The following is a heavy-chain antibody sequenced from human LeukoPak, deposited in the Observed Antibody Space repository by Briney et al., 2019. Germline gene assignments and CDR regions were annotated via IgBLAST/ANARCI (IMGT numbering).Heavy chain of an antibody. Sequence: PGGSLRLSCAASGFTFSSYGMHWVRQAPGKGLEWVAVISYDGSNAYYADSVEGRFTISRDNSQNTLYLQMNSLRAEDTAVYYCAKDLGVGAYLLFDYVSSAFDHWGQGTLVTVSS. CDR3: AKDLGVGAYLLFDYVSSAFDH. D-gene: IGHD2/OR15-2a*01. J-gene: IGHJ4*02. V-gene: IGHV3-30*18. CDR2: ISYDGSNA. CDR1: GFTFSSYG.